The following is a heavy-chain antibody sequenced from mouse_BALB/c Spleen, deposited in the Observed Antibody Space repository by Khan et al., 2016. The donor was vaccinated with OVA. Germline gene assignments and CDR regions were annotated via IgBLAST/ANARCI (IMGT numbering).Heavy chain of an antibody. Sequence: EVELVESGGDLVRPGGSLKLSCAASGFTFSAYGMSWVRQSPDKRLEWVATINSDGYYTYYPDSLKGRFIISRDNASNHLYRPMRRHKSEDPAMYYCASHLTGSFAYWGQGTLVTVSA. J-gene: IGHJ3*01. CDR3: ASHLTGSFAY. V-gene: IGHV5-6*01. CDR1: GFTFSAYG. CDR2: INSDGYYT. D-gene: IGHD4-1*01.